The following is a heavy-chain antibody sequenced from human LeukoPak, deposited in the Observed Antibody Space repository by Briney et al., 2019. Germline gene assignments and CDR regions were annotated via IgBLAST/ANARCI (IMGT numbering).Heavy chain of an antibody. Sequence: ASVKVSCKASGYTFTGYYMHWVRQAPGQGLEWMGWINPSSGGTNYAQKFQGRVTMTRDTSISTAYMELSRLRSDDTAVYYCARVGFGFSYFDYWGQGTLVTVSS. V-gene: IGHV1-2*02. CDR1: GYTFTGYY. J-gene: IGHJ4*02. CDR2: INPSSGGT. D-gene: IGHD3-16*01. CDR3: ARVGFGFSYFDY.